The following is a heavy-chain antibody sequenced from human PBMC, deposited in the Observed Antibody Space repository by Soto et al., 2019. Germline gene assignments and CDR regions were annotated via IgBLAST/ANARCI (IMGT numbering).Heavy chain of an antibody. V-gene: IGHV1-2*04. D-gene: IGHD3-10*01. CDR3: AREAPPYYYGSGSSNWFDP. CDR2: INPNSGGT. CDR1: GYTFTGYY. J-gene: IGHJ5*02. Sequence: QVQLVQSGAEVKKPGASVKVSCKASGYTFTGYYMHWVRQAPGQGLEWMGWINPNSGGTNYAQKFQGWVTMTRDTSISTAYMELSRLRSDDTAVYYCAREAPPYYYGSGSSNWFDPWGQGTLVTVSS.